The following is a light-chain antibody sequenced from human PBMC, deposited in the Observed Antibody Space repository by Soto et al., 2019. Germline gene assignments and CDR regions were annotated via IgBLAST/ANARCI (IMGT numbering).Light chain of an antibody. CDR3: QQSYSRPLT. CDR1: QCISSY. Sequence: DIQMTQSPSSLSASVGDRVTITCRASQCISSYVNWYQQKPGKAPKFLIYGASDLQRGVPSRFSGSGSGTDFTLTINSLQPEDFATYYCQQSYSRPLTSGPGTKVDIK. J-gene: IGKJ3*01. V-gene: IGKV1-39*01. CDR2: GAS.